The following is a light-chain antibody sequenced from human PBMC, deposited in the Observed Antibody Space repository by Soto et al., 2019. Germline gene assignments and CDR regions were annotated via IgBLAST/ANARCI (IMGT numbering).Light chain of an antibody. CDR2: NVS. CDR3: SSYTSSITLV. CDR1: SSDVGGYNY. V-gene: IGLV2-14*03. Sequence: QSALTQPASVSGSPGQSITISCTGTSSDVGGYNYVSWYQQHPGKAPRLMIHNVSNRPSGVSNRFSGSKSGNTASLTISGLQAEDEADYYCSSYTSSITLVFGTGTKLTVL. J-gene: IGLJ1*01.